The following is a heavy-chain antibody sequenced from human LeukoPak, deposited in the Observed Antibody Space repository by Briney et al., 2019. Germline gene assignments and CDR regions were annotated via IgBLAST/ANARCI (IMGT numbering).Heavy chain of an antibody. V-gene: IGHV4-4*07. Sequence: SETLSLTCTVSGGSISSYYWSWIRQPAGKGLEWIGRIYTSGSTNYNPSLKSRVTMSVDTSKNQFSLKLSSVTAADTAVYYCARGDPGYYDSSGYLFDYWGQGTLVTVSS. D-gene: IGHD3-22*01. CDR3: ARGDPGYYDSSGYLFDY. CDR2: IYTSGST. J-gene: IGHJ4*02. CDR1: GGSISSYY.